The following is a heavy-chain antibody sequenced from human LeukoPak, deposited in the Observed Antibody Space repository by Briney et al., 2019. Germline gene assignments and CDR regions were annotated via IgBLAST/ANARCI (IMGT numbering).Heavy chain of an antibody. V-gene: IGHV3-21*06. D-gene: IGHD4-17*01. CDR2: ITSTSSYI. CDR1: GFTFTKYI. Sequence: GSLRLSCAASGFTFTKYIMNWVRQAPGKGLEWVSSITSTSSYIYYAGSVKGRFTISRDDAKNSLYLQMDGLRAEDTAVYYCVRDGIDYGDYFFDQWGQGTLVTVSS. J-gene: IGHJ4*02. CDR3: VRDGIDYGDYFFDQ.